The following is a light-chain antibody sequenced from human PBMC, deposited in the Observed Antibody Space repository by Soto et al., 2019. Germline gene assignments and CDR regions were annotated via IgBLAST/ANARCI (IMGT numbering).Light chain of an antibody. J-gene: IGKJ5*01. CDR3: QQRKNWQVT. CDR2: GAS. V-gene: IGKV3D-11*02. CDR1: QSVSSN. Sequence: EIVLTHSPGTLSLSPRDRATLSCRASQSVSSNLAWYQQKPCQAPRLLIYGASTRATGIPARFSGSGSGTDFTLTISSLEPEDFAVYYCQQRKNWQVTFGQGTRLEI.